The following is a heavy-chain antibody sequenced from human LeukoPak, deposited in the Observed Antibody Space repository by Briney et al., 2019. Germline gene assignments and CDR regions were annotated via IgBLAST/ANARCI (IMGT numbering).Heavy chain of an antibody. CDR2: ICYSGST. D-gene: IGHD4-17*01. CDR1: GGSISSYY. Sequence: SETLSLTCTVSGGSISSYYWSWIRQPPGKGLKWIGYICYSGSTNYNPSLKSRVTISVDTSKNQFSLKLSSVTAADTAVYYCARGRTVSPADYWGQGTLVTVSS. J-gene: IGHJ4*02. CDR3: ARGRTVSPADY. V-gene: IGHV4-59*01.